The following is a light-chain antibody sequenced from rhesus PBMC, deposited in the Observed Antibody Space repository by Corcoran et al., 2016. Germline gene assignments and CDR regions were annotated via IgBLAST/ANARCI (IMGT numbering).Light chain of an antibody. J-gene: IGLJ1*01. CDR1: SSDIGGYKR. V-gene: IGLV2-13*03. CDR2: DVS. CDR3: CSYRSGSTYI. Sequence: QAAPTQSPSVSGSPGQSVTISCTGTSSDIGGYKRVSWYQQHPGKAPKLMIYDVSKRPSGVSDRFSGSKSGNTASLTISGLQAEDEADYYCCSYRSGSTYIFGAGTRLTVL.